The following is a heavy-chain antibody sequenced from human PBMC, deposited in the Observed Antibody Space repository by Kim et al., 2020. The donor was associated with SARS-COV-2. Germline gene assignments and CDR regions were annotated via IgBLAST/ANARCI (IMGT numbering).Heavy chain of an antibody. V-gene: IGHV3-23*01. CDR3: AKSPGMFSGTYYFDY. J-gene: IGHJ4*02. D-gene: IGHD1-26*01. Sequence: KGRLTNSRNNSKNTIYLQMNNLRAEDTAVYYCAKSPGMFSGTYYFDYWGQGALVTVSS.